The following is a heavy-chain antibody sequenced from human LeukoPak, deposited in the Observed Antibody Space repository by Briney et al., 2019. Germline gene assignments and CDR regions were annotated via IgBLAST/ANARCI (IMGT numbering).Heavy chain of an antibody. Sequence: PGRSLRLSCATSGFIFSSYWMCWVRQAPGKGLEWVANIKSDGSEEYYGDSVKGRFTISRDNAKNSLYLQMNSLRVEDTAVYYCARGDLWLGHWGQGSLVTVSS. V-gene: IGHV3-7*01. CDR3: ARGDLWLGH. D-gene: IGHD3-10*01. CDR2: IKSDGSEE. J-gene: IGHJ4*02. CDR1: GFIFSSYW.